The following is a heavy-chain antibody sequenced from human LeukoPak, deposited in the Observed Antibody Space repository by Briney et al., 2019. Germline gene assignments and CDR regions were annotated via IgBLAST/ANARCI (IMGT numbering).Heavy chain of an antibody. V-gene: IGHV3-30*02. Sequence: GGSLRLSCAASGFTFSSYGMHWVRQAPGKGLEWVAFIRYDGSNKYYADSVKGRFTISRDNSKNTLYLQMNSLRAEDTAVYYCAKGARFLEWCYYYYYMDVWGKGTTVTVSS. CDR1: GFTFSSYG. CDR3: AKGARFLEWCYYYYYMDV. CDR2: IRYDGSNK. D-gene: IGHD3-3*01. J-gene: IGHJ6*03.